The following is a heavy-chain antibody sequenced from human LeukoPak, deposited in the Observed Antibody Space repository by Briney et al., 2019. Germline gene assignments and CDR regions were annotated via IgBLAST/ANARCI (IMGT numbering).Heavy chain of an antibody. CDR1: GVSISSYY. CDR3: ARDSYYYDSSGRRRLDY. CDR2: IHTSGST. J-gene: IGHJ4*02. V-gene: IGHV4-4*07. D-gene: IGHD3-22*01. Sequence: SETLSLTCTVSGVSISSYYWSWIRQPAGKGLEWIGLIHTSGSTNFNPSLKSRVTMSVDTSKNQFSLKLSSVTAADTAVYYCARDSYYYDSSGRRRLDYWGQGTLVTVSS.